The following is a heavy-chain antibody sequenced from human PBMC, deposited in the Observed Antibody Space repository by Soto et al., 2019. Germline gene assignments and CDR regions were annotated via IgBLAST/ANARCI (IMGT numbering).Heavy chain of an antibody. V-gene: IGHV3-21*01. Sequence: GGSLRLSCAASGFTFGSYAMNWVRQAPGKGLEWVSSISSGSAYISYSDSVKGRFTISRDNAKNSLFLQMNSLRAEDTAVYYCARDYRPASTSSFDHWGQGTLVTVSS. CDR1: GFTFGSYA. D-gene: IGHD2-2*01. CDR2: ISSGSAYI. J-gene: IGHJ4*02. CDR3: ARDYRPASTSSFDH.